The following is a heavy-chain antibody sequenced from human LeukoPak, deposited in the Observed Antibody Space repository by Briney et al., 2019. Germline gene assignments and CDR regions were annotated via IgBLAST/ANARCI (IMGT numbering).Heavy chain of an antibody. V-gene: IGHV3-30*04. J-gene: IGHJ3*02. D-gene: IGHD4-23*01. Sequence: GGSLRLSCAASGFIFGDYAMHWVRQAPGKGLEWVAAIAFDDTDRYYIDSVKGRFTISRDNAKNSLYLQMNSLRAEDTAVYYCARVATTVVTPISRAFDIWGQGTMVTVSS. CDR1: GFIFGDYA. CDR2: IAFDDTDR. CDR3: ARVATTVVTPISRAFDI.